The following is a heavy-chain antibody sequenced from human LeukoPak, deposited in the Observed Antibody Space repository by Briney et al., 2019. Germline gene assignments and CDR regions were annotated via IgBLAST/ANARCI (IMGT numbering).Heavy chain of an antibody. V-gene: IGHV3-30*02. CDR1: GFTFSAYG. D-gene: IGHD3-10*01. J-gene: IGHJ4*02. CDR3: AKEVHPYDSGTYYFDY. CDR2: IRRDGSNE. Sequence: GGSLRLSCVGSGFTFSAYGMHWVRQAAGKGLEGVAFIRRDGSNEDYADSGRGRFTVSRDNSKNTLFLQMNSLRVEEMAVYYCAKEVHPYDSGTYYFDYWGRGTLVTVSS.